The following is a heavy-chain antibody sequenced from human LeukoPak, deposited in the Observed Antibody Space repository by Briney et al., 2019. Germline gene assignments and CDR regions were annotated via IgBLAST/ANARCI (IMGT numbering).Heavy chain of an antibody. J-gene: IGHJ4*02. CDR3: AKPSGGYDSSGYYFDY. V-gene: IGHV3-23*01. CDR2: ISGSGGST. Sequence: GGSLRLSCAASGFTFSDYAMSWVRQAPGKGLEWVSAISGSGGSTYYADSVKGRFTISRDNSKNTLYLQMNSLRAEDTAVYYCAKPSGGYDSSGYYFDYWGQGTLVTVSS. CDR1: GFTFSDYA. D-gene: IGHD3-22*01.